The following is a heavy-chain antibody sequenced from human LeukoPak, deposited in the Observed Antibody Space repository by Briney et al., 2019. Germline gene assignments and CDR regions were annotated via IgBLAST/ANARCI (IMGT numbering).Heavy chain of an antibody. V-gene: IGHV3-30*03. CDR1: GFTFSSYS. CDR3: ARDLSYGDYEYYYGMDV. Sequence: AGGSLRLSCAASGFTFSSYSMNWVRQAPGKGLEWVAVISYDGSNKYYADSVKGRFTISRDDSKNTLYLQMNSLRAEDTAVYYCARDLSYGDYEYYYGMDVWGQGTTVTVSS. D-gene: IGHD4-17*01. J-gene: IGHJ6*02. CDR2: ISYDGSNK.